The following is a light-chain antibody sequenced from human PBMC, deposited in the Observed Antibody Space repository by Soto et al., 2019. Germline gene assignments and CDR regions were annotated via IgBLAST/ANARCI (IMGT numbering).Light chain of an antibody. Sequence: DIQMTQSPSSLSASVGDRVTITCRASQSISSYLNWYQQKPGKAPKLLIYAASSLQSGVPSRFSGSGSGTDFTLTISSLQPEDFATYYCQQSYSTPRINCGQGTRLEIK. J-gene: IGKJ5*01. CDR2: AAS. V-gene: IGKV1-39*01. CDR3: QQSYSTPRIN. CDR1: QSISSY.